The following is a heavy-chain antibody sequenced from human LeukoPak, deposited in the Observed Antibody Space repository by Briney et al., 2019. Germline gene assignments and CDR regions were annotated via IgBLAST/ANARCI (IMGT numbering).Heavy chain of an antibody. D-gene: IGHD1-26*01. CDR3: TTDGGSYGNY. Sequence: GGSLRLSCAASGFTFSSYAMSWVRQAPGKGLEWVVRIKSKTDGGTTDYAAPVKGRFTISRDDSKNTLYLQMNSLKTEDTAVYYCTTDGGSYGNYWGQGTLVTVSS. CDR1: GFTFSSYA. J-gene: IGHJ4*02. CDR2: IKSKTDGGTT. V-gene: IGHV3-15*01.